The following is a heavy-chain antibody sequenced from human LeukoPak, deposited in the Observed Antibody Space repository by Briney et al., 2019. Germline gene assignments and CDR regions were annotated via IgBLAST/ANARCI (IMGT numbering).Heavy chain of an antibody. CDR1: GFTLSSYA. J-gene: IGHJ4*02. Sequence: PGRSLRLSCAASGFTLSSYAMHWVRQAPGKGLEWVALISYDGGNTYYADSVKGRFTISRDNSKNTLDLQLNSLRVEDTAVYYCARDSTYYYGSGSSGPHYFDYWGQGTLVTVSS. CDR2: ISYDGGNT. D-gene: IGHD3-10*01. CDR3: ARDSTYYYGSGSSGPHYFDY. V-gene: IGHV3-30*01.